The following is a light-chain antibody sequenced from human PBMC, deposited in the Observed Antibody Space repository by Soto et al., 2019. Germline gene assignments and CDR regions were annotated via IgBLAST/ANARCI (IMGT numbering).Light chain of an antibody. V-gene: IGKV1-5*01. CDR2: DAS. CDR3: QEYQSYSRR. Sequence: DIQMTQSPSTLSASVGDRVTITCRASQSISSWLAWYQQKPGKAPKLLIYDASSLESGVPSRFSGSGSGKEFTLTISSLKTDDFATYFWQEYQSYSRRFGQGTKVEIK. CDR1: QSISSW. J-gene: IGKJ1*01.